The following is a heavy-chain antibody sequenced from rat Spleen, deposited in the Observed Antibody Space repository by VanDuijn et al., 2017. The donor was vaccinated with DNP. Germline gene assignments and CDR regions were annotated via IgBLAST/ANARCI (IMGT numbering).Heavy chain of an antibody. V-gene: IGHV5-25*01. CDR1: GFSFRNYY. CDR3: ARGGRSYFDY. D-gene: IGHD1-11*01. J-gene: IGHJ2*01. Sequence: EVQLVESGGGLVQPGRSLKLSCAASGFSFRNYYMAWVRQSPKKGLEWVATISPGDDITYYRDSVKGRLTISRDNAKSSLYLQMNSLKSEDTATYYCARGGRSYFDYWGQGVMVTVSS. CDR2: ISPGDDIT.